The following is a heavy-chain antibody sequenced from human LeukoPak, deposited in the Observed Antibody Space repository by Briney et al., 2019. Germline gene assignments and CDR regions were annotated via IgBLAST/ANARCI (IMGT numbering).Heavy chain of an antibody. CDR1: GYTFTGYY. J-gene: IGHJ4*02. CDR3: ATVSPYYYDSSGYYYPLDY. Sequence: ASVKVSCKASGYTFTGYYMHWVRQAPGKGLEWMGLVDPEDGETIYAEKFQGRVTITADTSTDTAYMELSSLRSEDTAVYYCATVSPYYYDSSGYYYPLDYWGQGTLVTVSS. D-gene: IGHD3-22*01. CDR2: VDPEDGET. V-gene: IGHV1-69-2*01.